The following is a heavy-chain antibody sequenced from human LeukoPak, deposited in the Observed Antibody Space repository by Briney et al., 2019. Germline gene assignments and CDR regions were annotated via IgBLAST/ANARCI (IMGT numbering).Heavy chain of an antibody. V-gene: IGHV4-61*02. CDR1: GASISSGSYS. D-gene: IGHD5-12*01. Sequence: SQTLSLTCTVSGASISSGSYSWSWIRQPAGKGLEWIGRIYNSGSTNYNPSLKSRVSMSVDTSKNQFSLKLSSVTAADTAVYYCARRNGQDIVPTFRRRYYFDYWGQGTLVTVSS. J-gene: IGHJ4*02. CDR2: IYNSGST. CDR3: ARRNGQDIVPTFRRRYYFDY.